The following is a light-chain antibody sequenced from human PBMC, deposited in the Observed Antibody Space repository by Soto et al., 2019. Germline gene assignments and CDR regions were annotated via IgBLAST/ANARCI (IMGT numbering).Light chain of an antibody. J-gene: IGLJ2*01. CDR1: SSNIGSNT. CDR3: AAWDDSLNGHVV. V-gene: IGLV1-44*01. CDR2: SNN. Sequence: QSVLTQPPSSSGTPGQRVTISCSGSSSNIGSNTVNWYQQLSGTAPKLLIYSNNQRPSGVPDRFSGSKSGTSASLAISGLQSEDEADYYCAAWDDSLNGHVVFGGGT.